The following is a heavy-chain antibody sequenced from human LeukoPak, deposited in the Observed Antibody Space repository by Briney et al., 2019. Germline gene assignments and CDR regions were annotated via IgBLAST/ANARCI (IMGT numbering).Heavy chain of an antibody. Sequence: APVKVSCKASGYTFTSYYMHWVRQAPGQGLEWMGIINPSGGSTSYAQKFQGRVTMTRDTSTSTVYMELSSLRSEDTAVYYCATEVGATSWDYWGQGTLVTVSS. CDR2: INPSGGST. D-gene: IGHD1-26*01. J-gene: IGHJ4*02. CDR3: ATEVGATSWDY. CDR1: GYTFTSYY. V-gene: IGHV1-46*01.